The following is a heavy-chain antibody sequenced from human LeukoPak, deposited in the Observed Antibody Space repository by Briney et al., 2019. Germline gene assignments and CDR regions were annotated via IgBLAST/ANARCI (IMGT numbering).Heavy chain of an antibody. V-gene: IGHV1-46*01. D-gene: IGHD6-19*01. CDR1: GYTFTSYY. CDR3: ARGGVIAVAGSDAFDI. J-gene: IGHJ3*02. Sequence: ASVKVSCKASGYTFTSYYMHWVRQAPGQGLEWMGIINPSGGSTSYAQKFQGRVTTTRDTSTSTVYMELSSLRSEDTAVYYCARGGVIAVAGSDAFDIWGQGTTVTVSS. CDR2: INPSGGST.